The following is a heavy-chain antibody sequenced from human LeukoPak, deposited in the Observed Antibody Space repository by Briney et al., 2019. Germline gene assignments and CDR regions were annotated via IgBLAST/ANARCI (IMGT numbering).Heavy chain of an antibody. CDR2: ISGSGGST. Sequence: PGGSLRLSCAASGFTFSSYATSWVRQAPGKGLEWVSAISGSGGSTYYADSVKGRFTISRDNSKNTLYLQMNSLRAEDTAVYYCATTPYYYGSGIAYWGQGTLVTVSS. CDR1: GFTFSSYA. V-gene: IGHV3-23*01. D-gene: IGHD3-10*01. J-gene: IGHJ4*02. CDR3: ATTPYYYGSGIAY.